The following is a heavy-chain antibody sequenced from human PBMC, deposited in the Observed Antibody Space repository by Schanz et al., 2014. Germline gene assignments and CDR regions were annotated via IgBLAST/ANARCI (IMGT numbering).Heavy chain of an antibody. CDR1: GGSISRGFYS. CDR2: IYYSGST. V-gene: IGHV4-30-2*01. Sequence: LCGGSISRGFYSWNWIRQPPGRGLEWIGCIYYSGSTYYNPSLKTRVTISIDRSKDQFSLSLNSVTAADTAVYYCAREDRYYHGLDVWGQGTTVTVS. J-gene: IGHJ6*02. CDR3: AREDRYYHGLDV.